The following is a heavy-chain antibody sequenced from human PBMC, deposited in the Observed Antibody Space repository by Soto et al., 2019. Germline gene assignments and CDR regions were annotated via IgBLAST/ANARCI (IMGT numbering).Heavy chain of an antibody. V-gene: IGHV1-18*01. CDR3: ARVPRYNWNLYYYYYYYMDV. Sequence: QVQLVQSGAEVKKPGASVKVSCKASGYTFTSYGISWVRQAPGQGLEWMGWISAYNGNTNYAQKLQGRVTMTTDTSTSTAYMELRRLRSDDTAVYYCARVPRYNWNLYYYYYYYMDVWGKGTTVTVSS. CDR2: ISAYNGNT. CDR1: GYTFTSYG. J-gene: IGHJ6*03. D-gene: IGHD1-20*01.